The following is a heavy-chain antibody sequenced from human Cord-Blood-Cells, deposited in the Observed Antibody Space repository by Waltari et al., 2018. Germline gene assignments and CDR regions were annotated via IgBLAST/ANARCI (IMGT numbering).Heavy chain of an antibody. CDR2: IYSGGST. CDR3: ARERVPNWFDP. V-gene: IGHV3-53*01. CDR1: GFTVSRKY. J-gene: IGHJ5*02. Sequence: EVQLVESGGGLIQPGGSLRLSCAASGFTVSRKYMRWVRQAPGKRLEWVSVIYSGGSTSYADSVKGRFTISRDNSKNTLYLQMNSLRAEDTAVYYCARERVPNWFDPWGQGTLVTVSS.